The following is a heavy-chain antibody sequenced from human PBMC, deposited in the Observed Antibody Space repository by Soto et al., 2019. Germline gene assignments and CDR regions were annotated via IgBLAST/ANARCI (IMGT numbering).Heavy chain of an antibody. D-gene: IGHD3-22*01. V-gene: IGHV1-2*04. CDR1: GYTFTDYY. Sequence: QVQLVQSGAEVKKPGASVKVSCKASGYTFTDYYMHWVRQAPGQGLEWMGWINPNSGGTNYAQKFQGWVTMTRDTAISTAYMELSRLRSDDTAVYYCARSKTSSGYYYYYYGMDVWGQGTMVTVSS. J-gene: IGHJ6*02. CDR2: INPNSGGT. CDR3: ARSKTSSGYYYYYYGMDV.